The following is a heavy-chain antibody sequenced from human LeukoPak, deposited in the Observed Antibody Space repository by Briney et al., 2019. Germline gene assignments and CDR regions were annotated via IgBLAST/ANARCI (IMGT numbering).Heavy chain of an antibody. CDR2: INHSGTI. CDR3: ARYCGSENYCISY. CDR1: GASFSANY. J-gene: IGHJ4*01. Sequence: TSSETLSLTCAVYGASFSANYWIWIRQPPGKGLEWIGEINHSGTITYKPSLKSRLTISADTSKNQFPLKLSSVTAADTAVYYCARYCGSENYCISYWGQGTLVTVSS. V-gene: IGHV4-34*01. D-gene: IGHD3-10*01.